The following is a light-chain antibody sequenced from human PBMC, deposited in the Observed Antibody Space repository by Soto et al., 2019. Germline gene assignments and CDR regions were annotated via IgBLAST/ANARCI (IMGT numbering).Light chain of an antibody. J-gene: IGKJ4*01. V-gene: IGKV1-39*01. Sequence: DIQMTQSPSSLSASVGDRVTITCRASQSISSYLTWYQQKPAKAPKLLIYAASRLQSGVPSRFSGSGSGTDFSLTISSLQPEDFATYYCQQSHSISLTFGGGTKVEIK. CDR3: QQSHSISLT. CDR2: AAS. CDR1: QSISSY.